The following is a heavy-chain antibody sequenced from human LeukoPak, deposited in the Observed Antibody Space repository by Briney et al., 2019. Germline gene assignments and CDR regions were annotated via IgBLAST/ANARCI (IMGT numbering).Heavy chain of an antibody. CDR1: GFTVSSNY. V-gene: IGHV3-53*01. J-gene: IGHJ4*02. D-gene: IGHD3-10*01. Sequence: GGSLRLSCAASGFTVSSNYMSWVRQAPGKGLEWVSVIYGGGSTYYADSVKGRFTISRDNSKNTLYLQMNGLRAEDTALYYCARDITMVRGVEIDYWGQGTLVTVSS. CDR2: IYGGGST. CDR3: ARDITMVRGVEIDY.